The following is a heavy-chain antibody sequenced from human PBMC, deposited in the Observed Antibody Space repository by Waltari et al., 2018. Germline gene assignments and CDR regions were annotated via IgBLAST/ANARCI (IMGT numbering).Heavy chain of an antibody. D-gene: IGHD6-13*01. V-gene: IGHV4-4*07. CDR1: GDAIGLYR. J-gene: IGHJ4*02. CDR3: AREGIADRDSIFDV. CDR2: VFASGST. Sequence: QVRLEESGPRLVTPSGPLSLTCSVTGDAIGLYRWTWIRQSAVQGLEWIGRVFASGSTNFNPSLRGRVTMSVDKSKIQFSLEMTSMTAADTATYYCAREGIADRDSIFDVWGQGILVTVSS.